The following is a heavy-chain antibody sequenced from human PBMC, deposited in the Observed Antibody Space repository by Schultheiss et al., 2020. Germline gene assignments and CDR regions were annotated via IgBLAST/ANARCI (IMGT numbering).Heavy chain of an antibody. D-gene: IGHD2-15*01. CDR2: IYYSGST. CDR3: ARDIGGLDY. V-gene: IGHV4-34*01. J-gene: IGHJ4*02. Sequence: SETLSLTCAVYGGSFSGYYWSWIRQPPGKGLEWIGYIYYSGSTYYNPSLKSRVTISVDTSKNQFSLKLSSVTAADTAVYYCARDIGGLDYWGQGTLVNGYS. CDR1: GGSFSGYY.